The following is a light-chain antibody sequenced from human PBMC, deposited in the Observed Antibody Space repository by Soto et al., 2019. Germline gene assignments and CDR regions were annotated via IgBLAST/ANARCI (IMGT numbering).Light chain of an antibody. CDR1: STNVGRSNF. CDR2: DGS. CDR3: CSYAGTSTWV. Sequence: QSALTQPASVSGSPGQSITISCTGTSTNVGRSNFVSWYQQYPGKAPRLVIYDGSKRPSGVSIRFSGSKSGNTASLTISGLQTEVEADYYCCSYAGTSTWVFGGGTKLTVL. J-gene: IGLJ2*01. V-gene: IGLV2-23*01.